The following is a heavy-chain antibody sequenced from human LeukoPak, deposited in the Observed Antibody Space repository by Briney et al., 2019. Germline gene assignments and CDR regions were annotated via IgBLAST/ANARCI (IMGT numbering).Heavy chain of an antibody. Sequence: SETLSLTCTVSGGSISSGDYYWSWIRQPPGKGLAWIGYIYYSGSTYYNPSLKSRVTISVDTSKNQFSLKLSSVTAADTAVYYCARVERSGFLVSWSWYFVLWGRGTLVTVSS. CDR2: IYYSGST. V-gene: IGHV4-30-4*01. J-gene: IGHJ2*01. CDR1: GGSISSGDYY. CDR3: ARVERSGFLVSWSWYFVL. D-gene: IGHD5-12*01.